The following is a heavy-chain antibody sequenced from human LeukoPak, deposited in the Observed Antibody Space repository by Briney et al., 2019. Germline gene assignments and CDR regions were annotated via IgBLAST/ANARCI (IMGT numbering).Heavy chain of an antibody. CDR3: ANTMDTAMAKGYYGMDV. D-gene: IGHD5-18*01. Sequence: TGGSLRLSCAASGFTFSSYAMSWVRQAPGKGLEWVSAISGSGGSTYYADSVKGRFTISRDNSKNTLYLQMNSLRAEDTAVYYCANTMDTAMAKGYYGMDVWGQGTTVTVSS. J-gene: IGHJ6*02. CDR1: GFTFSSYA. V-gene: IGHV3-23*01. CDR2: ISGSGGST.